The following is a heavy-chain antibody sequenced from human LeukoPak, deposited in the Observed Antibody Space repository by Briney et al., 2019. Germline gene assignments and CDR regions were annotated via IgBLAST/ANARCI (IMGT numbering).Heavy chain of an antibody. CDR1: GFTFWNWA. V-gene: IGHV3-23*01. D-gene: IGHD6-13*01. CDR3: AKYRATYRSSSYAAY. CDR2: ISGNGNDP. Sequence: PGGSLRLSCAASGFTFWNWAMSWVRRAPGKGLEGVSSISGNGNDPLYADCVKGRFTISRDNSKNTVYLQLNSLRADETAVYYCAKYRATYRSSSYAAYWGQGLLVTVSS. J-gene: IGHJ4*02.